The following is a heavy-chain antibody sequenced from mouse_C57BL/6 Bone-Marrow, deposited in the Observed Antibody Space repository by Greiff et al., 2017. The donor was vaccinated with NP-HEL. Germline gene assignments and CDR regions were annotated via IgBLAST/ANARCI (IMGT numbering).Heavy chain of an antibody. CDR2: LYPGDGDT. CDR3: ARSWGGQLRLQYYFDY. V-gene: IGHV1-82*01. J-gene: IGHJ2*01. Sequence: QVQLQQSGPELVKPGASVKISCKASGYAFSSSWMNWVKQRPGKGLEWIGRLYPGDGDTNYNGKFKGKATLTADKSSSTAYMQLSSLTSEDSAVYFGARSWGGQLRLQYYFDYWGQGTTLTVSS. D-gene: IGHD3-2*02. CDR1: GYAFSSSW.